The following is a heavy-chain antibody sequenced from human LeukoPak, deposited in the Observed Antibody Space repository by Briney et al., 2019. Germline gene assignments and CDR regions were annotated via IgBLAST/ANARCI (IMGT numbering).Heavy chain of an antibody. D-gene: IGHD3-3*01. CDR1: GGSFSGYY. Sequence: PSKTLSLTCAVYGGSFSGYYWSWIRQPPGKGLEWIGEMNHSGSTIYNPSLKSRVTISVDTSTNQFSLKLSSVTAADTAVYYCARPWSGYGSTYYFDYWGQGTLVTVSS. J-gene: IGHJ4*02. CDR2: MNHSGST. V-gene: IGHV4-34*01. CDR3: ARPWSGYGSTYYFDY.